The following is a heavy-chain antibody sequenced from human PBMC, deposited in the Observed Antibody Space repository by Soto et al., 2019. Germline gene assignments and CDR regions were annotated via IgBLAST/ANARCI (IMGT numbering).Heavy chain of an antibody. V-gene: IGHV4-61*01. J-gene: IGHJ4*02. CDR2: IYNSVIT. CDR1: GASVSSGNQY. Sequence: SETLSLTCTVSGASVSSGNQYWSWIRHPPGKRLEWIGFIYNSVITNYSPSLKGRVSISADTSRNQFSLKVTSVTAADTAVYYCARGWDANSWGQGALVTVS. CDR3: ARGWDANS. D-gene: IGHD6-19*01.